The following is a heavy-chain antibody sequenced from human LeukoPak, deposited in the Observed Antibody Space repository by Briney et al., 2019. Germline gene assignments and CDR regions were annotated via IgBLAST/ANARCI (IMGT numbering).Heavy chain of an antibody. J-gene: IGHJ4*02. CDR1: GFTFRNFA. V-gene: IGHV3-23*01. D-gene: IGHD3-10*01. Sequence: GGSLRLSCAASGFTFRNFAMSWVRQAPGKGLEWVSAIGGPGGREVFYADSVKGRFIISRDNSKNTLFLRMDSLRVEDTAIYYCAKMASMKYGEYYLDYWGQGTLVSVSS. CDR3: AKMASMKYGEYYLDY. CDR2: IGGPGGRE.